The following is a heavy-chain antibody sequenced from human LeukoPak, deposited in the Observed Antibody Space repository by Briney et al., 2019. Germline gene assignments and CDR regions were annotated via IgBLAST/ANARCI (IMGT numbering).Heavy chain of an antibody. Sequence: GGSLRLSCAASGFTFSSYAMHWVRQVPGKGLEWVAVISYDGSNKYYADSVKGRFTISRDNSKNTLYLQMNSLRAEDTAVYYCARVRISAHAFDIWGQGTMVTVSS. V-gene: IGHV3-30*04. CDR3: ARVRISAHAFDI. J-gene: IGHJ3*02. D-gene: IGHD2/OR15-2a*01. CDR2: ISYDGSNK. CDR1: GFTFSSYA.